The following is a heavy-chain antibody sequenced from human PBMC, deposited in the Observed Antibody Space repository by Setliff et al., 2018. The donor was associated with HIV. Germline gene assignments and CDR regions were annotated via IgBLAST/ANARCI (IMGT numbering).Heavy chain of an antibody. CDR2: ISGLGGGTI. D-gene: IGHD2-15*01. V-gene: IGHV3-48*01. CDR3: ARAGVVEGYYYYYYMDV. CDR1: GFTFDSYS. J-gene: IGHJ6*03. Sequence: PGGSVRLSCATSGFTFDSYSIIWVRQAPGKGLEWVSYISGLGGGTIYYADSVRGRFTISRDDAEKSVYLQMNSLRAEDTAVYYCARAGVVEGYYYYYYMDVWGKGTTVTVSS.